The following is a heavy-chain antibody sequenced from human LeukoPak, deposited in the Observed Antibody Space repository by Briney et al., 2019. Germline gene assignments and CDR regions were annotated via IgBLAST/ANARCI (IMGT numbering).Heavy chain of an antibody. D-gene: IGHD4-17*01. V-gene: IGHV4-59*08. J-gene: IGHJ4*02. Sequence: SETLSLTCTVSGGSISTYYWSWLRQPPGKGLEWIGYIYYSGITDYNPSLKSRVTISVDTSKSQFSLKLSSVTAADTAVYYCARHLTSGDYFDYWGQGTLVTVSS. CDR1: GGSISTYY. CDR2: IYYSGIT. CDR3: ARHLTSGDYFDY.